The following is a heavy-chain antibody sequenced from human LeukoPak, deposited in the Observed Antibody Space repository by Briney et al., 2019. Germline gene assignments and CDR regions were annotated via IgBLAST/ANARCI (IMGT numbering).Heavy chain of an antibody. CDR1: GGTFSSYA. CDR2: IIPIFGTA. D-gene: IGHD6-13*01. Sequence: GASVKVSCKASGGTFSSYAISWVRQAPGQGLEWMGGIIPIFGTANYAQKFQGRVTITADESTSTAYMELSSLRSEDTAVYYCARDGVIARDSSSWYGMDVWGQGTTVTVSS. V-gene: IGHV1-69*01. J-gene: IGHJ6*02. CDR3: ARDGVIARDSSSWYGMDV.